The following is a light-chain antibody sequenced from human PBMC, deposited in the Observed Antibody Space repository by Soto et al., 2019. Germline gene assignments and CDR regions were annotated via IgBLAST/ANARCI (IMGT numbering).Light chain of an antibody. V-gene: IGLV2-11*01. CDR3: CSYAGSYTYV. Sequence: QSALTQPRSVSGSPGQSVTISCTGTSSDVGGYNYVSWYQQHPGKAPKLMIYDVRERPSGVPDRFSGSRSGNTASPTISGLQAEDEADYYCCSYAGSYTYVFGIGTKVTV. J-gene: IGLJ1*01. CDR1: SSDVGGYNY. CDR2: DVR.